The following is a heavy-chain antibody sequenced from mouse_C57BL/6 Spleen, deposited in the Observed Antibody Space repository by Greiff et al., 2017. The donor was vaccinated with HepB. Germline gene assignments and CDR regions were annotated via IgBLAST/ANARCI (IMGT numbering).Heavy chain of an antibody. CDR2: IYPGSGNT. CDR1: GYTFTDYY. V-gene: IGHV1-76*01. Sequence: VQLQQSGAELVRPGASVKLSCKASGYTFTDYYINWVKQRPGQGLEWIARIYPGSGNTYYNEKFKGKATLTAEKSSSTAYMQLSSLTSEDSAVYFCARTPDDGYAMDYWGQGTSVTVSS. J-gene: IGHJ4*01. CDR3: ARTPDDGYAMDY. D-gene: IGHD2-12*01.